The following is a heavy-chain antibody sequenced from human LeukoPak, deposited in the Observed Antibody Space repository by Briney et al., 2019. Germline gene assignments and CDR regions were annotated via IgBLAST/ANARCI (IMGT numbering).Heavy chain of an antibody. CDR1: GFTFRSYW. D-gene: IGHD1-26*01. J-gene: IGHJ4*02. Sequence: GGSLRLSCAASGFTFRSYWMHWVRQTPGKGLVWVSGIQSDGSTTTYAGFVKGRFTISRDNAKNTLFLQMNSLRAEDTAVYYCASGSYSPFEYWGQGTLVTVSS. V-gene: IGHV3-74*03. CDR3: ASGSYSPFEY. CDR2: IQSDGSTT.